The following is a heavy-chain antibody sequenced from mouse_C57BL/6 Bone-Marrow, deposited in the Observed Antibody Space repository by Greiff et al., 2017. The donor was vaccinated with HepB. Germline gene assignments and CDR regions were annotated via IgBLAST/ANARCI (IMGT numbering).Heavy chain of an antibody. CDR3: ARRSSGYLYYFDY. Sequence: EVQLQQSGPELVKPGASVKISCKASGYSFTGYYMNWVKQSPEKSLEWIGEINPSTGGTTYNQKFKAKATLTVDKSSSTAYMQLKSLTSEDSAVYYCARRSSGYLYYFDYWGQGTTLTVSS. J-gene: IGHJ2*01. V-gene: IGHV1-42*01. CDR1: GYSFTGYY. D-gene: IGHD3-2*02. CDR2: INPSTGGT.